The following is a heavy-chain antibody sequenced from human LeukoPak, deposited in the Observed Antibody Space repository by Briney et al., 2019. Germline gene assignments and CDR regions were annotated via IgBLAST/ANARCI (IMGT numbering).Heavy chain of an antibody. Sequence: GGSLRLSCSASGFTLSSHAMHWVRQAPGKALEYVSAISYNGGSTYYANSVKDRFTISRDNSKNTLYLEMSSLRPEDTAVFYCVRRTGNYFDYWGQGTLVTVSS. J-gene: IGHJ4*02. D-gene: IGHD3/OR15-3a*01. CDR2: ISYNGGST. CDR3: VRRTGNYFDY. CDR1: GFTLSSHA. V-gene: IGHV3-64D*09.